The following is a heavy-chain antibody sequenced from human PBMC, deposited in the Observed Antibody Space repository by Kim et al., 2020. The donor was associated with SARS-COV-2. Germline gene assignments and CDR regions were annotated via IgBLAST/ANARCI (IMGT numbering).Heavy chain of an antibody. Sequence: GGSLRLSCAASGFTFSSYSMNWVRQAPGKGLEWVSSISSSSSYIYYADSVKGRFTTSRDNAKNSLYLQMNSLRAEDTAVYYCXREGDDPVISGAFDIWGQGTXVTVSS. D-gene: IGHD2-21*01. J-gene: IGHJ3*02. CDR3: XREGDDPVISGAFDI. CDR1: GFTFSSYS. V-gene: IGHV3-21*01. CDR2: ISSSSSYI.